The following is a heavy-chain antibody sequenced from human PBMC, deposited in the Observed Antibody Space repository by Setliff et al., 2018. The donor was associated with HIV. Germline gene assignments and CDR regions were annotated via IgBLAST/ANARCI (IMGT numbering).Heavy chain of an antibody. CDR1: RFSFSTFW. D-gene: IGHD4-17*01. CDR2: LNQDGNKK. J-gene: IGHJ4*02. CDR3: ERVTSVTPASYYFDS. V-gene: IGHV3-7*03. Sequence: PGGSLRLSCATSRFSFSTFWMTWARQPPGKGLEWISNLNQDGNKKYHAGSVWGRFTISRDNAKNSLYLQMHSLRAEDTAVYYCERVTSVTPASYYFDSWGQGTQVTVSS.